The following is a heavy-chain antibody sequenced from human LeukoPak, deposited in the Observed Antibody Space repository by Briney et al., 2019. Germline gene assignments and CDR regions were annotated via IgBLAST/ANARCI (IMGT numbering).Heavy chain of an antibody. CDR2: ISSSSSYI. CDR3: ARDRLVLRPRSSSDY. V-gene: IGHV3-21*01. J-gene: IGHJ4*02. D-gene: IGHD6-6*01. Sequence: GGSLRLSCAASGFTFSSYSMNWVRQAPGKGLEWVSSISSSSSYIYYADSVKGRFTISRDNAKNSLYLQMNSLRAEDTAIYYCARDRLVLRPRSSSDYWGQGTLVTVSS. CDR1: GFTFSSYS.